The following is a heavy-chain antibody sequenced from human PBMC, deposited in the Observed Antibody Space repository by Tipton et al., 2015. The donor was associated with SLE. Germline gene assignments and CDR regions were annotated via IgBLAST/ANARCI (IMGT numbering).Heavy chain of an antibody. D-gene: IGHD5-12*01. CDR1: GGSISSGNW. CDR3: ARRHYSGPFDS. CDR2: IYHSGSTNYHSGST. V-gene: IGHV4-4*02. J-gene: IGHJ4*02. Sequence: TLSLTCTVSGGSISSGNWWSWVRQPPGKGLEWIGEIYHSGSTNYHSGSTNYNPSLKSRVTISIDKSKNQFSLKLSSVTAADTAVYYCARRHYSGPFDSWGQGTLVTVSS.